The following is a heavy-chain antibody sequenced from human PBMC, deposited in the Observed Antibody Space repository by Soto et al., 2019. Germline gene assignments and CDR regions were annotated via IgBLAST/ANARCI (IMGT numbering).Heavy chain of an antibody. CDR2: IYHSGST. Sequence: SETLSLTCAVSGGSVSSSNWWSWVRQPPGKGLEWIGEIYHSGSTNYNPSLKSRVTISVDKSKNQFSLKLSSVTAADTAVYYCARGNYYDSTGYYWFDPWGHGTLVTVSS. CDR1: GGSVSSSNW. D-gene: IGHD3-22*01. CDR3: ARGNYYDSTGYYWFDP. J-gene: IGHJ5*02. V-gene: IGHV4-4*02.